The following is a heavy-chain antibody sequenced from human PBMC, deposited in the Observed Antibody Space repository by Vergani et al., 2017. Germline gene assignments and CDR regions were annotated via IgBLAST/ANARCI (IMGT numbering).Heavy chain of an antibody. CDR1: GFTFSSYD. CDR3: AREVGYCSSTSCNWYFDL. D-gene: IGHD2-2*01. CDR2: IGTAGDP. J-gene: IGHJ2*01. Sequence: EVQLVESGGDLVQLGGSLRLSCAASGFTFSSYDMHWVRQAPGKGLEWVSAIGTAGDPYYPGSVKGRFTVSRENAKNSFYLQMNSLRAGDTAVYYCAREVGYCSSTSCNWYFDLWGRGTLVTVSS. V-gene: IGHV3-13*05.